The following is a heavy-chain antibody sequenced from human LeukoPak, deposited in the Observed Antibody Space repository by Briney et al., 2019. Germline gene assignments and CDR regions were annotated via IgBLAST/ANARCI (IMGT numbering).Heavy chain of an antibody. D-gene: IGHD6-13*01. V-gene: IGHV1-46*01. CDR2: INPGGGST. Sequence: GASVKVSCKASGYTFTGYYMHWVRQAPGQGLEWMGIINPGGGSTSYAQKFQGRVTMTRDTSTSTVYMELSSLRSEDTAVYYCAREPPLIAAAGPAGTFDYWGQGTLVTVSS. CDR1: GYTFTGYY. J-gene: IGHJ4*02. CDR3: AREPPLIAAAGPAGTFDY.